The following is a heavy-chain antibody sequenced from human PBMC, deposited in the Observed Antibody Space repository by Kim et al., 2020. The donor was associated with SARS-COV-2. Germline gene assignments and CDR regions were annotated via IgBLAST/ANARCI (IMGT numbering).Heavy chain of an antibody. CDR3: ACHSSSWYEETSETNWFDP. Sequence: SETLSLTCTVSGGSISSSSYYWGWIRQPPGKGLEWIGSIYYSGSTYYNPSLKSRVTISVDTSKNQFSLKLSSVTAADTAVYYCACHSSSWYEETSETNWFDPWGQGTLVTVSS. J-gene: IGHJ5*02. D-gene: IGHD6-13*01. CDR2: IYYSGST. V-gene: IGHV4-39*07. CDR1: GGSISSSSYY.